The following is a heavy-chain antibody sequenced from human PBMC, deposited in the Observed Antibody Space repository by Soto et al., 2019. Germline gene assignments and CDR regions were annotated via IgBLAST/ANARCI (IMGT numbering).Heavy chain of an antibody. CDR1: GYTFTSYG. Sequence: GASVKVSCKASGYTFTSYGIGWVRQAPGQGLEWMGWVSAYNGNTNYAQKLQGRVTMTTDTSTSTAYMERRSLRSDDTAVYYCARSGAYCTSITCLFDSFWGLGTLVPVSS. J-gene: IGHJ4*02. V-gene: IGHV1-18*01. CDR3: ARSGAYCTSITCLFDSF. D-gene: IGHD2-8*01. CDR2: VSAYNGNT.